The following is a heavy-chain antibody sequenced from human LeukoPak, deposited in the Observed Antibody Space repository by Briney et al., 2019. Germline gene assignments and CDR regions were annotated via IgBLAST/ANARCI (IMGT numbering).Heavy chain of an antibody. J-gene: IGHJ4*02. CDR2: INHSGST. Sequence: SETLSLTCAVYGGSFSGYYWSWIRQPPGKGLEWIGEINHSGSTNYSPSLKSRVTISVDTSKNQFSLKLSSVTAADTAVYYCARRRNTYYFDYWGQGTLVTVSS. V-gene: IGHV4-34*01. CDR1: GGSFSGYY. CDR3: ARRRNTYYFDY.